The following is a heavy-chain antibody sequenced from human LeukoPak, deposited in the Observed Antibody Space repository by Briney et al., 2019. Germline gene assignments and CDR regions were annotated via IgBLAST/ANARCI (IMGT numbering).Heavy chain of an antibody. J-gene: IGHJ4*02. CDR1: GVSISSHY. Sequence: PSETLSLTCTVSGVSISSHYWSWFRPPPGKGLKWFGYIYYSGSTNYNPSLKSRVTISVDTSKNQFSLKLSSVTAADTAVYYCARVSYDILTGDYPTYFDYWGQGTLVTVSS. CDR2: IYYSGST. CDR3: ARVSYDILTGDYPTYFDY. D-gene: IGHD3-9*01. V-gene: IGHV4-59*11.